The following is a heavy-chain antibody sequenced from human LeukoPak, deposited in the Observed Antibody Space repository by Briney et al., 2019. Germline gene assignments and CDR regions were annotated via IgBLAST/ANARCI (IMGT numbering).Heavy chain of an antibody. D-gene: IGHD4-17*01. CDR1: GFSFSNYG. J-gene: IGHJ4*02. V-gene: IGHV3-48*02. CDR2: IGTSIMTV. Sequence: GGSLRLSCAASGFSFSNYGMTWVRQAPGKGLEWVSYIGTSIMTVYYADSVKGRFTISRDNARNSLYLQLNSLRDEDTAVYYCARGTYGDYSADYWGQGALVTVSS. CDR3: ARGTYGDYSADY.